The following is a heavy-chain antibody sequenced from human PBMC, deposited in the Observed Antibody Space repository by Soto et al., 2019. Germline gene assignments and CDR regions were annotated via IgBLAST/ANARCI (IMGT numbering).Heavy chain of an antibody. CDR1: GFTFTDAW. J-gene: IGHJ5*01. D-gene: IGHD6-6*01. CDR2: VKSQIDGGTT. V-gene: IGHV3-15*01. Sequence: EVQLVESGGGSAKPGGSVRLSCAASGFTFTDAWMNWVRQVPGEGLEWVGHVKSQIDGGTTDSAAALDGRVTISRDDSKNMVYLQLNRLRTDDTAVYYCATGSARFDFRGQGTLVTVSS. CDR3: ATGSARFDF.